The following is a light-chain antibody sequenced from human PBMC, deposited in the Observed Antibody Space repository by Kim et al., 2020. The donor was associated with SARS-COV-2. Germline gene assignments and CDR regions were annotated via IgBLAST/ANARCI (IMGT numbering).Light chain of an antibody. V-gene: IGKV1-5*01. CDR3: QQYNSYPYT. CDR2: DAS. Sequence: AAVGDRVTITCRASQSISSWLAWYQQKPGKAPKLLIYDASSLESGVPSRCSGSGSGTEFTLTISSLQPDDFATYYCQQYNSYPYTFGQGTKLEI. J-gene: IGKJ2*01. CDR1: QSISSW.